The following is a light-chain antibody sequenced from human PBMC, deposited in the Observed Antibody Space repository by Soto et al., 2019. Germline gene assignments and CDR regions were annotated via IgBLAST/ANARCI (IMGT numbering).Light chain of an antibody. J-gene: IGKJ1*01. CDR1: QSISSW. Sequence: DIQMTQSPSTLSAFVGDRVTITCRASQSISSWLAWYQQKPGKAPKLLIYRASSLESGVPSRFSGSGSGTEFTLTISSLQPDDFATYYCQQYNSYSRTFGQGTKV. CDR2: RAS. V-gene: IGKV1-5*03. CDR3: QQYNSYSRT.